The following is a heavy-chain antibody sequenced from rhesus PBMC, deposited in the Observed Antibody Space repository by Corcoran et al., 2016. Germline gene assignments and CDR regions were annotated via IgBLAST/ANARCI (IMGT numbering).Heavy chain of an antibody. CDR1: GGSISSSY. CDR3: ARTLYSNYLDY. V-gene: IGHV4-169*01. CDR2: IYGSGSST. J-gene: IGHJ4*01. D-gene: IGHD4-23*01. Sequence: QLLLQESGPGLVKPSETLSVTCAVSGGSISSSYWSWIRQAPGKGREWMGYIYGSGSSTNYNPSLTSRITLSVDTSRTQLSLELSSVTTADTAVYYCARTLYSNYLDYWGRGVLVTVSS.